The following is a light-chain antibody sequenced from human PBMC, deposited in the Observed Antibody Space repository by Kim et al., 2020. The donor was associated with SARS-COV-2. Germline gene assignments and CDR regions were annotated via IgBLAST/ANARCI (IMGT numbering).Light chain of an antibody. CDR1: SGHSSYA. Sequence: ASVKFTCTLSSGHSSYAIAWHQQQPEKGPRYLMKLNSDGGHNKGDGIPDRFSGSSSGAERYLTISSLQSEDEADYYCQTWGTGLGVFGGGTQVTVL. CDR3: QTWGTGLGV. V-gene: IGLV4-69*01. CDR2: LNSDGGH. J-gene: IGLJ3*02.